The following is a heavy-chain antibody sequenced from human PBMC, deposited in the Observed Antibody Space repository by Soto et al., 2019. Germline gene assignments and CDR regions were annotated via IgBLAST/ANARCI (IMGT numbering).Heavy chain of an antibody. CDR1: GFTFGDYA. CDR2: VRSKAYGGTT. J-gene: IGHJ4*02. D-gene: IGHD2-15*01. Sequence: EVQLVESGGGLVQPGRSLRLSCTASGFTFGDYAMSWFRQAPGKGLAGVGFVRSKAYGGTTEYAASVKGRFTISRDDSKSNAYLQMNSLKAEDTAVYYCTGALGSYCSGGSCYNRGAFAYWGQGTLVTVSS. V-gene: IGHV3-49*03. CDR3: TGALGSYCSGGSCYNRGAFAY.